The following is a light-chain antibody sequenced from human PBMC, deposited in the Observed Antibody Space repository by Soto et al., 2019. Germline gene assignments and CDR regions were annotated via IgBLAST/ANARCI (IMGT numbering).Light chain of an antibody. CDR1: NSNIGSNA. V-gene: IGLV1-44*01. Sequence: QLVLTQPPSASETPGQRVTISCSGSNSNIGSNAVNWYQQLPGTAPKLLIYSNNQRPSGVPDRFSGSKSGTSASLAISGLQSEDEADYYCAAWDDTLNGVLFGGGTKVTVL. CDR3: AAWDDTLNGVL. J-gene: IGLJ2*01. CDR2: SNN.